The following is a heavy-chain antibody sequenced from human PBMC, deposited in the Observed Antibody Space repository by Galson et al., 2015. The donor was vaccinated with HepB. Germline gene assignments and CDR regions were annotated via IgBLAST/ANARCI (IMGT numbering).Heavy chain of an antibody. CDR3: ARHSQWLRPYYLDY. CDR2: IYYSGST. Sequence: SETLSLTCTVSGGSISSSSYYWGWIRQPPGKGLEWIGSIYYSGSTYYNPSLKSRVTISVDTSKNQFSLKVSSVTAADTAVYYCARHSQWLRPYYLDYWGQGTLVTVSS. V-gene: IGHV4-39*01. D-gene: IGHD5-12*01. CDR1: GGSISSSSYY. J-gene: IGHJ4*02.